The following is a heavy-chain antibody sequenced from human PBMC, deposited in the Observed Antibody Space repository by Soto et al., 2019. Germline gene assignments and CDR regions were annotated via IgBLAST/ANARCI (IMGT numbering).Heavy chain of an antibody. D-gene: IGHD6-19*01. Sequence: HVQLQESGPGLVKPSETLSLICTVSGDSISSYYWSWIRQPPGKGLEWIGFIYYTGSTNYNPSLKSRVTISVDTSKNQLSLKLSSVTAADTAVDYCARRAGAVPGRIDFWGQGTLVTVSS. CDR1: GDSISSYY. CDR3: ARRAGAVPGRIDF. CDR2: IYYTGST. V-gene: IGHV4-59*08. J-gene: IGHJ4*02.